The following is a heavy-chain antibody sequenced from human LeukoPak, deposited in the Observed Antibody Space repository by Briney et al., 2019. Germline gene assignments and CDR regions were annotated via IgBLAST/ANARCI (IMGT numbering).Heavy chain of an antibody. CDR1: GFTFSSYA. D-gene: IGHD3-10*01. CDR3: AKDYAPQYYYGSGSPY. J-gene: IGHJ4*02. CDR2: ISGSGGST. Sequence: PGGSLRLSCAASGFTFSSYAMSWVRRAPGKGLEWVAAISGSGGSTYYADSVKGRFTISRDNSKNTLYLQMNSLRAEDTAVYYCAKDYAPQYYYGSGSPYWGQGTLVTVSS. V-gene: IGHV3-23*01.